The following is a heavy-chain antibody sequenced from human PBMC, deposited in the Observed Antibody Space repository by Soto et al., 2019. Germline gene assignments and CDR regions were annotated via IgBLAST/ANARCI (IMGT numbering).Heavy chain of an antibody. D-gene: IGHD3-3*01. Sequence: GESLKISCAASGFTFSSYDMHWVRQATGKGLEWVSAIGTAGDTYYPGSVKGRFTISRENAKNSLYLQMNSLRAGDTAVYYCATAPLLRFLEWLLYPFYYYYYGMDVWGQGTTVTVSS. J-gene: IGHJ6*02. CDR1: GFTFSSYD. CDR2: IGTAGDT. V-gene: IGHV3-13*01. CDR3: ATAPLLRFLEWLLYPFYYYYYGMDV.